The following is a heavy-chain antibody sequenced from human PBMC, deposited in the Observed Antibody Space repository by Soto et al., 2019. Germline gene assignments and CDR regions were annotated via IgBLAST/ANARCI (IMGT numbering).Heavy chain of an antibody. CDR3: ARENTMIVVVIGGGWHWFDP. CDR1: GGTFSSYA. V-gene: IGHV1-69*13. Sequence: SVKVSCKASGGTFSSYAISWVRQAPGQGLEWMGGIIPIFGTANYAQKFQGRVTITADESTSTAYMELSSLRSEDTAVYYCARENTMIVVVIGGGWHWFDPWGQGTLVTVSS. J-gene: IGHJ5*02. D-gene: IGHD3-22*01. CDR2: IIPIFGTA.